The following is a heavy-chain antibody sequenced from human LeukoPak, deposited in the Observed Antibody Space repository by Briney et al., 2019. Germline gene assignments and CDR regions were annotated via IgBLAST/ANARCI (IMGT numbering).Heavy chain of an antibody. D-gene: IGHD1/OR15-1a*01. CDR2: INPNSGGT. CDR1: GYTFTGYY. Sequence: ASVKVSCKASGYTFTGYYMHWVRQAPGQGLEWMGWINPNSGGTTYAQKFQGRVTMTRDTSISTAYLELSRLRSDDTAVYYCAREAVMPVAPVKIGTSDRPLYEYYGLDVWGQGTTVTVS. J-gene: IGHJ6*02. CDR3: AREAVMPVAPVKIGTSDRPLYEYYGLDV. V-gene: IGHV1-2*02.